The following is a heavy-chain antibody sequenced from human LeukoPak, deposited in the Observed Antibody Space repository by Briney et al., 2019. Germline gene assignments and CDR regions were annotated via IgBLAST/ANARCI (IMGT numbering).Heavy chain of an antibody. D-gene: IGHD4-23*01. CDR1: GFTFSDYW. V-gene: IGHV3-74*01. J-gene: IGHJ4*02. Sequence: GGSLRLSCAASGFTFSDYWMHWVRQAPGKGLVWVSRINSDGTSISYADSVKGRFTISRDNAKNTLYLQMNSLRAGDTAVYYCARGRWNFDYWGQGTLVTVSS. CDR2: INSDGTSI. CDR3: ARGRWNFDY.